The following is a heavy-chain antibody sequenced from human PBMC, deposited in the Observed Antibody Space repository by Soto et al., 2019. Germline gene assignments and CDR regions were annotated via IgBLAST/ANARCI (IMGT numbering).Heavy chain of an antibody. D-gene: IGHD3-10*01. CDR1: GFTFSNCA. CDR2: ISGSGDST. CDR3: AKSHHSWSLRSDY. V-gene: IGHV3-23*01. J-gene: IGHJ4*02. Sequence: EAQLLESGGGLVQPGGSLGLSCAASGFTFSNCAMNWVRQAPGEGLEWVSGISGSGDSTYYADSVKGRFTISRDNSKNRLYLQMNNLRAEGTALYYCAKSHHSWSLRSDYWGQGTLVTVSS.